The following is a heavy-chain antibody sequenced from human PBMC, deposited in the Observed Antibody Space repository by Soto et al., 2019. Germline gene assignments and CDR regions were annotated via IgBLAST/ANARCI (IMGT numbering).Heavy chain of an antibody. CDR2: IYNSGST. CDR3: ATYRKFFQI. Sequence: QLQLQESGSGLVKPSQTLSLTCVVSGASISSGDYAWNWVRQPPGKGLEWLGYIYNSGSTYYNSSLKSRVTISVDRSKNHFFLNLTSVTAADTAVYYCATYRKFFQIWGQGTKVTVSS. CDR1: GASISSGDYA. J-gene: IGHJ3*02. V-gene: IGHV4-30-2*01.